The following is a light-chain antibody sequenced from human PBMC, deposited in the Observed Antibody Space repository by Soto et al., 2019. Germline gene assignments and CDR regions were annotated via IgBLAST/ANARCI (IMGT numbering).Light chain of an antibody. CDR2: GAS. Sequence: EIVLTQSPGTLSLSPGERATLSCRASQSVTNSYLAWYQQKAGQSPRLLIYGASKRSTGIPDRFSGTGSGTDFTLTITRLEAEDFAVYSCEQSGGSPLVTIGGGTKVEL. CDR3: EQSGGSPLVT. CDR1: QSVTNSY. J-gene: IGKJ4*01. V-gene: IGKV3-20*01.